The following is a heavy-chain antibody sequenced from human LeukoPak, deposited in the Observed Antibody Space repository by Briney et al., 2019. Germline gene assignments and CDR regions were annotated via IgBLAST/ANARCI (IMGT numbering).Heavy chain of an antibody. J-gene: IGHJ3*02. Sequence: ASVKVSCKASGCTFTSYGISWVRQAPGQGLEWMGWINPNSGGTNYAQKFQGWVTMTRDTSISTAYMELSRLRSDDTAVYYCARGWGPDTYYDYVWGSYRYTAFDIWGQGTMVTVSS. CDR1: GCTFTSYG. CDR2: INPNSGGT. CDR3: ARGWGPDTYYDYVWGSYRYTAFDI. D-gene: IGHD3-16*02. V-gene: IGHV1-2*04.